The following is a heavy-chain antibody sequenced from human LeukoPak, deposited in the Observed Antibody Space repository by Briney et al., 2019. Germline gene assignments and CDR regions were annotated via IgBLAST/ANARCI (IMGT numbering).Heavy chain of an antibody. V-gene: IGHV3-23*01. CDR1: GFTFSSYA. CDR3: AKDAHYDILTGYYDY. J-gene: IGHJ4*02. D-gene: IGHD3-9*01. CDR2: LSGSGART. Sequence: GGSLRLSCAASGFTFSSYAMSWVRQAPGKGLEWVSTLSGSGARTYYADSVKSRFTVSRDTSKNTLYLQMNSLRAEDTALYYCAKDAHYDILTGYYDYWGQGTLVTVSS.